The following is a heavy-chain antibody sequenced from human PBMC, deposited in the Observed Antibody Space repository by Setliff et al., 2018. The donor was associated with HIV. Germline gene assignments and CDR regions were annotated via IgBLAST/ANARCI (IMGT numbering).Heavy chain of an antibody. CDR3: ARPNYYYSRGPFDY. CDR1: GFTFSNYE. Sequence: GGSLRLSCAASGFTFSNYEMNWVRQAPGKGLEWGSYISSSGTTIYYADSVKGRFTISRDNAKNSLYLQMNSLRAEDTAVYYCARPNYYYSRGPFDYWGQGTLVTASS. D-gene: IGHD3-22*01. V-gene: IGHV3-48*03. CDR2: ISSSGTTI. J-gene: IGHJ4*02.